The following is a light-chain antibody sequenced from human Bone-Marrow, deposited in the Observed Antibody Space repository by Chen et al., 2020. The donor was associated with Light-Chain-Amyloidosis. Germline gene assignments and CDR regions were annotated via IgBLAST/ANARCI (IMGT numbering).Light chain of an antibody. V-gene: IGLV3-1*01. CDR2: QDT. Sequence: SYELTQLPSASVSPRQTASITCSGDQLGDKYASWYQHRPGQSPVLVIYQDTQRPSGIPERFSGSNSGNTATLTISGTQAMDEADYYCQAWDTSTAVFGGGTKLTVL. J-gene: IGLJ2*01. CDR3: QAWDTSTAV. CDR1: QLGDKY.